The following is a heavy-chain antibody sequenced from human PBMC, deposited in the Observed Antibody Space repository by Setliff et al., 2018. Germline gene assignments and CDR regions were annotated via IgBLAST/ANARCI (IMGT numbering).Heavy chain of an antibody. Sequence: PGGSLRLSCAASGFTFSNYAMNWVRQAPGKGLEWVSVISDSGGTTYYADSVKGRFTISRDNSKNTLYLQMNSLRAEDTAVYYCARLWYGGAFDIWGQGTMVTVSS. V-gene: IGHV3-23*01. J-gene: IGHJ3*02. CDR1: GFTFSNYA. CDR3: ARLWYGGAFDI. D-gene: IGHD3-10*01. CDR2: ISDSGGTT.